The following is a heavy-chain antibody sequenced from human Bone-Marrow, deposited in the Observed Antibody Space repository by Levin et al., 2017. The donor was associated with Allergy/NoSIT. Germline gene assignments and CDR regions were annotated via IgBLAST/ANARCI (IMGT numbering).Heavy chain of an antibody. CDR1: GFTFSTYT. CDR2: ISGSTTYT. Sequence: GESLKISCAASGFTFSTYTMSWVRQAPGKGLEWVSSISGSTTYTAYADSVRGRFTISRDNAKNSLYLQLYSLRAEDTAVYYCSSTSRSTLTPSFGFWGQGILVTVAS. J-gene: IGHJ4*02. CDR3: SSTSRSTLTPSFGF. D-gene: IGHD2/OR15-2a*01. V-gene: IGHV3-21*01.